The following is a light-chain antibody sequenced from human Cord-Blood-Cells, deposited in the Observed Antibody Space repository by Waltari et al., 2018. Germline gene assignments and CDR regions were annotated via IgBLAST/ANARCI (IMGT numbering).Light chain of an antibody. Sequence: QSALTQPASVSGSPGQSITISCTGTSSDVGSYNLVSWYQQHPGKAPKLMIYEGSKRPSGVYNRFSGSNSGNTASLTISGLQAEDEADYYCCSYAGSSTNWVFGGGTKLTVL. V-gene: IGLV2-23*01. CDR3: CSYAGSSTNWV. CDR2: EGS. J-gene: IGLJ3*02. CDR1: SSDVGSYNL.